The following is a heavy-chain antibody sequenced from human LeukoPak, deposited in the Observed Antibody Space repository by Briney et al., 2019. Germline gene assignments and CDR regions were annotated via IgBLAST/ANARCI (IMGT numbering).Heavy chain of an antibody. D-gene: IGHD6-13*01. J-gene: IGHJ5*02. V-gene: IGHV4-59*01. CDR2: VYYSGST. Sequence: PSETLSLTCTVSGGSISSYYWSWIRQPPGKGLEWIGCVYYSGSTNYNPSLKSRVTISVDTSKNQFSLKLSSVTAADTAVYYCARAGIAAAGNRWFDPWGQGTLVTVSS. CDR3: ARAGIAAAGNRWFDP. CDR1: GGSISSYY.